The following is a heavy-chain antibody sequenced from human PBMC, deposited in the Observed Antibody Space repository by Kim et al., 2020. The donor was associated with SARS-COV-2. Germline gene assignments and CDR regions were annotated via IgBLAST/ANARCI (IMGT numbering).Heavy chain of an antibody. Sequence: GSLRLSCAASGFTFSSYWMSWVRQAPGKGLEWVANIKQDGSEKYYVDSVKGRFTISRDNAKNSLYLQMNSLRAEDTAVYYCARKKDDFWSGDDYYYYGMDVWGQGTTVTVSS. V-gene: IGHV3-7*01. CDR2: IKQDGSEK. D-gene: IGHD3-3*01. J-gene: IGHJ6*02. CDR1: GFTFSSYW. CDR3: ARKKDDFWSGDDYYYYGMDV.